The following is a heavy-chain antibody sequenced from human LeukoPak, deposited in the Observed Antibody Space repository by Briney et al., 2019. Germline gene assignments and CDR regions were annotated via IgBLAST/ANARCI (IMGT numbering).Heavy chain of an antibody. J-gene: IGHJ6*02. CDR1: GGSISSNSHY. D-gene: IGHD2-15*01. CDR3: ARVGCSGGSCYSGYYYGMDV. V-gene: IGHV4-39*01. Sequence: SETLSLTCTVSGGSISSNSHYWGWIRQPPGKGLEWLGYISYSESTSYNPSLRTRVTISVDTSKNQFFLKLSSVTAADTAVYYCARVGCSGGSCYSGYYYGMDVWGQGTTVTVSS. CDR2: ISYSEST.